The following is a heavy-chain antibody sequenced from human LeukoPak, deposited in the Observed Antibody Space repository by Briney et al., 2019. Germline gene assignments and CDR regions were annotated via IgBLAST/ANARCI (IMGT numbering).Heavy chain of an antibody. CDR1: GFTFSSYA. Sequence: GGSLRLSCAASGFTFSSYAMHWVRQAPGKGLEYVSAISSNGGSTYYANSVKGRFTISRDNAKNSLYLQMNSLRAEDTAVYYCARGATVPYWGQGTLVTVSS. CDR3: ARGATVPY. D-gene: IGHD4-17*01. V-gene: IGHV3-64*01. CDR2: ISSNGGST. J-gene: IGHJ4*02.